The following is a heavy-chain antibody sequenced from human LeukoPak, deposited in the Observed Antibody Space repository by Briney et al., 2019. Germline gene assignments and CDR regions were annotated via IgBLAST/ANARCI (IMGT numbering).Heavy chain of an antibody. Sequence: ASVKVSCTASGYTFTSYYMHWVRQAPGQGLEWMGIINPSGGSTSYAQKFQGRVTMTRDTSTSTVYMELSSLRSEDTAVYYCARVAWEGSYCGGDCYPFDYWGQGTLVTVSS. V-gene: IGHV1-46*01. CDR3: ARVAWEGSYCGGDCYPFDY. CDR1: GYTFTSYY. CDR2: INPSGGST. J-gene: IGHJ4*02. D-gene: IGHD2-21*02.